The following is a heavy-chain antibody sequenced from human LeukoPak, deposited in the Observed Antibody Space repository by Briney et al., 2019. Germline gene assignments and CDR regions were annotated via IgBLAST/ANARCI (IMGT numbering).Heavy chain of an antibody. CDR3: ARDQGSSGWYRPYYFDY. D-gene: IGHD6-19*01. J-gene: IGHJ4*02. V-gene: IGHV3-48*04. Sequence: PGGSLRLSCAASGFTFSSYAMSWVRQAPGKGLEWVSYISSSSSTIYYADSVKGRFTISRDNAKNSLYLQMNSLRAEDTAVYYCARDQGSSGWYRPYYFDYWGQGTLVTVSS. CDR1: GFTFSSYA. CDR2: ISSSSSTI.